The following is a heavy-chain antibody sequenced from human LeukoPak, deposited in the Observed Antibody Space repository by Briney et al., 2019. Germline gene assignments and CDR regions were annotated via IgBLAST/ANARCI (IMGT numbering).Heavy chain of an antibody. CDR3: ARGGGIPDPDYYYYYYMDV. J-gene: IGHJ6*03. CDR1: GGAISNYY. V-gene: IGHV4-4*07. Sequence: SETLSLTCSVSGGAISNYYWSWIRQPAGKGLKWIGRIYTSGNTNYNPSLKSRVTMSVDTSRNQFSLKLSSVTAADTAVYYCARGGGIPDPDYYYYYYMDVWGKGTKVTVSS. D-gene: IGHD2-2*02. CDR2: IYTSGNT.